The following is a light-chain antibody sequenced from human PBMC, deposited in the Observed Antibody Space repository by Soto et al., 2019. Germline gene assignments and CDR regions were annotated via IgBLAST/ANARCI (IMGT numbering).Light chain of an antibody. V-gene: IGLV2-14*01. CDR3: SSYTSGRTSYV. CDR2: EVS. CDR1: SSDVGGYNY. J-gene: IGLJ1*01. Sequence: QSALTQPASVSGSPGQSVTISCTGTSSDVGGYNYVSWYQQHPGKAPKLMIYEVSDRPSGVSNRFSGSKSGNTASLTISGLQAEDEADYYCSSYTSGRTSYVFGTGTQLTVL.